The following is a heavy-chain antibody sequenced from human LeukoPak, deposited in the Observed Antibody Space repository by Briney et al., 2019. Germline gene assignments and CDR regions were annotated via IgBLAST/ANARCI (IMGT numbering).Heavy chain of an antibody. V-gene: IGHV1-8*01. CDR1: GYTFTSYD. D-gene: IGHD2-21*01. J-gene: IGHJ4*02. CDR2: MNPNSGNT. CDR3: ARGGDCGGDCYSSPTDY. Sequence: GASVKVSCKASGYTFTSYDINWVRQATGQGLEWMGWMNPNSGNTGYAQKFQGRVTMTRNTSISTAYMELSSLRSEGTAVYYCARGGDCGGDCYSSPTDYWGQGTLVTVSS.